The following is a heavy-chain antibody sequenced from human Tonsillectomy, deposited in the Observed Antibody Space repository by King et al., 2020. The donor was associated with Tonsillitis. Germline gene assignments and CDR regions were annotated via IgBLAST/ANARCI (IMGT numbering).Heavy chain of an antibody. CDR3: AKDLMIAARPALDH. D-gene: IGHD6-6*01. V-gene: IGHV3-23*04. Sequence: VQLVQSGGDLVQPGGSLRLSCEASGFTFSSSAMSWVRQAPGKGLEWVAGFTGSVGYTYHADSVKGRFTISRDNSKNTLYLQMNSLRPEDTAVYYCAKDLMIAARPALDHWGQGTLVTVSS. CDR2: FTGSVGYT. J-gene: IGHJ4*02. CDR1: GFTFSSSA.